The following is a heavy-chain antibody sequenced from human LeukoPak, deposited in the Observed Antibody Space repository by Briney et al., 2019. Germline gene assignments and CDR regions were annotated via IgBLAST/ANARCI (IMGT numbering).Heavy chain of an antibody. J-gene: IGHJ4*02. CDR2: IYTTGTT. Sequence: SETLSLTCTVSGGSINSYYWGWVRQPAGKGLEWIGRIYTTGTTNYSPSLKSRLTMSLDTSKNQFSLKLRSVTAADTAVYYCGRHHIVSTGTFDYWGQGTLVTVSS. V-gene: IGHV4-4*07. CDR3: GRHHIVSTGTFDY. CDR1: GGSINSYY. D-gene: IGHD5/OR15-5a*01.